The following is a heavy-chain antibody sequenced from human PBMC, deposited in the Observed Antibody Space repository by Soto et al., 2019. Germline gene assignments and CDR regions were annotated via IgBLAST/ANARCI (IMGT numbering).Heavy chain of an antibody. CDR1: GFTFSNFG. CDR2: ISYDGNIK. CDR3: AKFWGPIAALVDDY. Sequence: QVQLVESGGGVVQPGRSQRLSCAASGFTFSNFGMHWVRQAPGKGLAWVAGISYDGNIKNYADSVKGRFTISRDNSKNTRYLQMNSLRAEDTAVYYCAKFWGPIAALVDDYWGQGTLVTVSS. V-gene: IGHV3-30*18. J-gene: IGHJ4*02. D-gene: IGHD6-13*01.